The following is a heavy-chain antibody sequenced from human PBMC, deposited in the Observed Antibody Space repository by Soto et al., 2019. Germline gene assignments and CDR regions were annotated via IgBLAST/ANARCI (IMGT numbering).Heavy chain of an antibody. J-gene: IGHJ6*03. V-gene: IGHV1-18*01. D-gene: IGHD3-3*01. Sequence: QVPLVQSGAEVKKPGASVKVSCKASGYTLTSYGISWVRQAPGQGLEWMGWISAYNGNTNYAQKLQGRVTMTTDTSTSTAYMELRSLRSDDTAVYYCARARGYDFLSGYYVARRGYYMDVWGKGTTVTVSS. CDR1: GYTLTSYG. CDR2: ISAYNGNT. CDR3: ARARGYDFLSGYYVARRGYYMDV.